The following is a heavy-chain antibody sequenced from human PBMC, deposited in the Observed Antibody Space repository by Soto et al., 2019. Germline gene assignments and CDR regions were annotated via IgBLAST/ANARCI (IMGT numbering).Heavy chain of an antibody. D-gene: IGHD5-12*01. Sequence: EVQLLESGGGLVQPGGSLRLSCAASGFTFSSYAMSWVRQAPGKGLEWVSAISGSGGSTYYADSVKGRFTISRDNSKNTLYLQMNSLRAEDTAVYYCAKGPNGGYCGYETAYGYYYMDVCGNGTTVTVSS. CDR2: ISGSGGST. V-gene: IGHV3-23*01. J-gene: IGHJ6*03. CDR1: GFTFSSYA. CDR3: AKGPNGGYCGYETAYGYYYMDV.